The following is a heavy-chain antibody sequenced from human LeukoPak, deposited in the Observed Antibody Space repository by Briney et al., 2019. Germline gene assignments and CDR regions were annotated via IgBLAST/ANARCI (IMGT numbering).Heavy chain of an antibody. V-gene: IGHV1-69*04. CDR3: ARGPRYSYGGAFDI. Sequence: ASVKVSCKASGGTFSSYAISWVRQAPGQGLEWMGRIIPILGIANYAQKFQGRVTITADKSTSTAYMELSSLRSEDTAVYYCARGPRYSYGGAFDIWGQGTMVTVSS. J-gene: IGHJ3*02. CDR1: GGTFSSYA. D-gene: IGHD5-18*01. CDR2: IIPILGIA.